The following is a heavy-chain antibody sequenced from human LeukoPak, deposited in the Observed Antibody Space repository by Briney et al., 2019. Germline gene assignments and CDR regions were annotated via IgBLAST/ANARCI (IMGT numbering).Heavy chain of an antibody. CDR3: ARGYSSGWLNYYMDV. J-gene: IGHJ6*03. CDR1: GYPFTSYY. CDR2: INPNSGGA. D-gene: IGHD6-19*01. Sequence: GASVKVSCKASGYPFTSYYMHWVRQAPGQGLEWMGWINPNSGGANYAQKFQGRVTMTRDTSISTAYMELSRLRSDDTAVYYCARGYSSGWLNYYMDVWGKRTTATVSS. V-gene: IGHV1-2*02.